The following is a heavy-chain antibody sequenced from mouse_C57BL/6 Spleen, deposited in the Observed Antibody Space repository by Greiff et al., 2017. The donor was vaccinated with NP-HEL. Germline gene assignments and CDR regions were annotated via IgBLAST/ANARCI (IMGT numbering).Heavy chain of an antibody. CDR2: IWRGGST. D-gene: IGHD1-1*01. CDR1: GFSLTSYG. CDR3: AKIPYYGSTNCYFDV. Sequence: VMLVESGPGLVQPSQSLSITCTVSGFSLTSYGVHWVRQSPGKGLAWLGVIWRGGSTDYNAAFMSRLSITKDNSKSQVFFKMNSLQADDTAIYYCAKIPYYGSTNCYFDVWRTGTTVTVSS. J-gene: IGHJ1*03. V-gene: IGHV2-5*01.